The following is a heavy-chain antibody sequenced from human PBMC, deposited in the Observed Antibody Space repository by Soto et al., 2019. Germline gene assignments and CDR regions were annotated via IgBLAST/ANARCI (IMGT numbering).Heavy chain of an antibody. CDR1: GFTFSNYG. D-gene: IGHD2-2*03. Sequence: QAQLMESGGGVVQPGRSLRLSCVASGFTFSNYGTHWVRQAPGKGLEWVAVISPDGINKEYADSVKGRFTVSRDNSRNTLFLQMNRLRVEDTAMYFCATDTTRLNSYGYWFAYWCQGTQVTVSS. CDR2: ISPDGINK. CDR3: ATDTTRLNSYGYWFAY. V-gene: IGHV3-30*03. J-gene: IGHJ4*02.